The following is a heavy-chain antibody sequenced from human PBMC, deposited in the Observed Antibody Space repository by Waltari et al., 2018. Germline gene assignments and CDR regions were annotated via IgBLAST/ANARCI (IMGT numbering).Heavy chain of an antibody. CDR3: ARPSGYYDSSGYYYGD. D-gene: IGHD3-22*01. CDR2: IDPSDAYT. CDR1: GSRFTTYW. V-gene: IGHV5-10-1*03. Sequence: EVQLVQSGAEVKKPGESLRISCTGSGSRFTTYWISWLRQMPGKGLEWMGRIDPSDAYTNYSPSFQGHVTISADKSISTAYLQWSSLKASDTAMYYCARPSGYYDSSGYYYGDWGQGTLVTVSS. J-gene: IGHJ4*02.